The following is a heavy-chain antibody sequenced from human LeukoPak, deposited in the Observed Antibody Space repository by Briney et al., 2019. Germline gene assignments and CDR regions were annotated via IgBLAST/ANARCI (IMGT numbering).Heavy chain of an antibody. D-gene: IGHD6-13*01. J-gene: IGHJ4*02. Sequence: GGPLRLSCAASGFSFSSYEMNWVRQAPGKGLEWISYITSSGTTTYYADSVKGRFTISRDNAKNSLYLQMNSLRSEDTAVYYCANMGIAAALENWGQGTLVTVSS. CDR2: ITSSGTTT. CDR1: GFSFSSYE. V-gene: IGHV3-48*03. CDR3: ANMGIAAALEN.